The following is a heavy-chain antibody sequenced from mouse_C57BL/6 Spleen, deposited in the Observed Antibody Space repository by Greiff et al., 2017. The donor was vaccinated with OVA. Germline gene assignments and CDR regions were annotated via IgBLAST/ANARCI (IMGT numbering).Heavy chain of an antibody. Sequence: ESGPGLVKPSQSLSLTCSVTGYSITSGYYWNWIRQFPGNKLEWMGYISYDGSNNYNPSLKNRIAITRDTSKNQFFLKLNSVTTEDTATYYCARAYGNPYAMDYWGQGTSVTVSS. CDR3: ARAYGNPYAMDY. D-gene: IGHD2-1*01. J-gene: IGHJ4*01. CDR2: ISYDGSN. CDR1: GYSITSGYY. V-gene: IGHV3-6*01.